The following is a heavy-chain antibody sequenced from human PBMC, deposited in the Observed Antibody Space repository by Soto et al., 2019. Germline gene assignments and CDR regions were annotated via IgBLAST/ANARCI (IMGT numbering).Heavy chain of an antibody. CDR1: GFLYISYG. V-gene: IGHV3-23*01. CDR2: ISGSGGVT. D-gene: IGHD6-13*01. Sequence: PGGSLRLSCVASGFLYISYGMHCVRQAAGDGLDWISGISGSGGVTSYADSVKGRFTVSRDNSRNTMFLQMNSLRAEDTAVYYCAKDAVMVSSSFNYFDFWGHGTLVTVSS. CDR3: AKDAVMVSSSFNYFDF. J-gene: IGHJ4*01.